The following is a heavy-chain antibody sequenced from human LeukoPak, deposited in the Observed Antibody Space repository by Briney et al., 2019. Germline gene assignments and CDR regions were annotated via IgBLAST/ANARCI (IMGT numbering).Heavy chain of an antibody. D-gene: IGHD3/OR15-3a*01. V-gene: IGHV3-23*01. CDR3: ARRTGYPNWFDP. CDR1: GFTFSSYA. CDR2: ISGSGGNA. J-gene: IGHJ5*02. Sequence: GGSLRLSCAASGFTFSSYAMSWVRQAPGKGLEWVSAISGSGGNAYYADSVKGRFTISRDNSKNTLYLQMNSLRAEDTAVYYCARRTGYPNWFDPWGQGTLVTVSS.